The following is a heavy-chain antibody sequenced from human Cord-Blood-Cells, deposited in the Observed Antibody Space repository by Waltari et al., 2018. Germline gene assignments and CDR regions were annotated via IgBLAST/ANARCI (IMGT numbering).Heavy chain of an antibody. CDR3: ARMAVRGVIIKYYYYGMDV. J-gene: IGHJ6*02. D-gene: IGHD3-10*01. Sequence: QVQLVQSGAEVKKPGSSVKVSCKASGGTFSSYAISWVRQAPGTGLEWMGGIIPIFGTANYAQKFQGRVTITADESTSTAYMELSSLRSEDTAVYYCARMAVRGVIIKYYYYGMDVWGQGTTVTVSS. V-gene: IGHV1-69*01. CDR1: GGTFSSYA. CDR2: IIPIFGTA.